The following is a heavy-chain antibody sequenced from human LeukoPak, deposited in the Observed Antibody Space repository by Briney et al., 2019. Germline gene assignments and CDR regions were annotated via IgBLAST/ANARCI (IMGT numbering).Heavy chain of an antibody. CDR3: ARDSPSYYDFWSGYYFDY. CDR1: GFTFSSYE. CDR2: ISSSGSTI. D-gene: IGHD3-3*01. Sequence: GGSLRLSCAASGFTFSSYEMNWVRQAPGKWLEWVSYISSSGSTIYYADSVKGRFTISRDNAKNSLYLQMNSLRAEDTAVYYCARDSPSYYDFWSGYYFDYWGQGTLVTVSS. J-gene: IGHJ4*02. V-gene: IGHV3-48*03.